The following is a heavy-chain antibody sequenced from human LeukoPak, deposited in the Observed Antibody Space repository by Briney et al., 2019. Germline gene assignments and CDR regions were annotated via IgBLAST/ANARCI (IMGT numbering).Heavy chain of an antibody. CDR1: GGSIANYY. CDR2: SYYTWPT. V-gene: IGHV4-59*01. D-gene: IGHD3-16*02. CDR3: ARDYPHFFDN. J-gene: IGHJ4*02. Sequence: SETLSLTCTVSGGSIANYYWSWIRQTPGKGLEWIGFSYYTWPTNYNPSLKSRVTISIDTSKSQFSLRLTSVTPADTAIYYCARDYPHFFDNWGQGALVTVSS.